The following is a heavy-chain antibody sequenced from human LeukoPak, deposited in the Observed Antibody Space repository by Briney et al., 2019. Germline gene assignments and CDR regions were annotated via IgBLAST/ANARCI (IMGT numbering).Heavy chain of an antibody. CDR3: ARPRYYYESSGRSYYFDY. V-gene: IGHV3-53*01. D-gene: IGHD3-22*01. J-gene: IGHJ4*02. Sequence: GGSLRLSCAASGFTVSSNYMSWVRQAPGKGLEWVSVIYSGGSTYYADSVKGRFTISRDDSKNTLYLQMNSLRAEDTAVYYCARPRYYYESSGRSYYFDYWGQGTLVTVSS. CDR1: GFTVSSNY. CDR2: IYSGGST.